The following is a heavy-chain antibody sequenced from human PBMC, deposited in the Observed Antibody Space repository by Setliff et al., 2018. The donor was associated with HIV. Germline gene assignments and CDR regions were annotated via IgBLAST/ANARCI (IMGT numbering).Heavy chain of an antibody. CDR1: GYTFTSYD. V-gene: IGHV1-8*01. J-gene: IGHJ4*02. D-gene: IGHD3-10*01. CDR2: MNPNSGST. Sequence: ASVKVSCKASGYTFTSYDINWVRQAPGRGLEWMGWMNPNSGSTDYAQRFQGRVTISRDTSISTTYMELSSLTSEDTAVYFCVRDIKYGSGSSHIGPSPGFDYWGQGTLVTVSS. CDR3: VRDIKYGSGSSHIGPSPGFDY.